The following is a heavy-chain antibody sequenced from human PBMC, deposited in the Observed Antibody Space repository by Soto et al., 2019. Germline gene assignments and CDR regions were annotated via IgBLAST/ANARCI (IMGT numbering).Heavy chain of an antibody. CDR1: GYRIMYYS. CDR3: ARPPFPGIVVPGGYNYHDGLDV. Sequence: ACLKVSGKGSGYRIMYYSIDSVRLMPGKGLERMGIIYPSDSDPKYSPSFERQVTISADKSTHTAYLQWSSLKASDTAMYYCARPPFPGIVVPGGYNYHDGLDVWGQGTPVTVSS. V-gene: IGHV5-51*01. D-gene: IGHD6-19*01. CDR2: IYPSDSDP. J-gene: IGHJ6*02.